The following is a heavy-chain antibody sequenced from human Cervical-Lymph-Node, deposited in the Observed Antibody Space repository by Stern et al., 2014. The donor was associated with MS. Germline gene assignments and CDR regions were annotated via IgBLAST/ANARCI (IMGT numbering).Heavy chain of an antibody. Sequence: QLQLQESGPGLVKPSETLSLSCTVSGGSISSGSFYWGWIRQPPGKGLEWIGTVYYRGSTYYNLSLKCRVTISVDTPKTQFSLTLNSVTAADTAVYYCARLEYTTSWYSHYFDYWGQGTLVTVSS. V-gene: IGHV4-39*01. J-gene: IGHJ4*02. CDR2: VYYRGST. CDR1: GGSISSGSFY. CDR3: ARLEYTTSWYSHYFDY. D-gene: IGHD6-13*01.